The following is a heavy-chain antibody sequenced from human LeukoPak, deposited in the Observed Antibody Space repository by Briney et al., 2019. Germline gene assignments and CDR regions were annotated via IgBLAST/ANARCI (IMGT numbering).Heavy chain of an antibody. CDR3: AKAVGTSGSMYYSDY. CDR2: IWYDGSNQ. D-gene: IGHD5-12*01. Sequence: GGTLRLSCAASGFNFSSYGMHWVRQAPGKGLAWVAVIWYDGSNQYYADSVKGRFTISRDNSKNTLYLQMNSLRAEDTAVYYFAKAVGTSGSMYYSDYWGQGTLVTVSS. V-gene: IGHV3-33*06. J-gene: IGHJ4*02. CDR1: GFNFSSYG.